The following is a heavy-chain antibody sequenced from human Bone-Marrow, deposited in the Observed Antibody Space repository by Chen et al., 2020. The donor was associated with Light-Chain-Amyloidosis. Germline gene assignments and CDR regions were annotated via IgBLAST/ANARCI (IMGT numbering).Heavy chain of an antibody. CDR3: ARRRDGYNFDY. CDR2: IYPDDSDA. Sequence: EVQLEQSGPEVKKPGESLKISCKGSGYTFPNYWIGWVRQMPGKGLEWMGVIYPDDSDARYSPSFEGQVTISADKSITTAYLQGRSRKASDTAMYYCARRRDGYNFDYWGQGTLVTVSS. V-gene: IGHV5-51*01. J-gene: IGHJ4*02. D-gene: IGHD5-12*01. CDR1: GYTFPNYW.